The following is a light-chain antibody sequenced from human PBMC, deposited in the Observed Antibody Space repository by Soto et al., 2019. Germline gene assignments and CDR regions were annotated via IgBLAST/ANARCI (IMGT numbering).Light chain of an antibody. Sequence: QAVVTQPPSASGTPGQRVTISCSGSSSNIGTNFVYWYQQLPRTAPQLLIYSNNQRPSGVPDRFSASKSGTSASLAISGLRSEDEADYYCAAWDDSLSGRWVFGGGTKLTVL. CDR2: SNN. J-gene: IGLJ3*02. CDR3: AAWDDSLSGRWV. CDR1: SSNIGTNF. V-gene: IGLV1-47*02.